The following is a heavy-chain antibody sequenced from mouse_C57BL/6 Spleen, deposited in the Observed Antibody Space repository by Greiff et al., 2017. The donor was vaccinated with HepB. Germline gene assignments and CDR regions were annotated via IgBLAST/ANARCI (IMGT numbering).Heavy chain of an antibody. CDR2: IYPGSGST. CDR3: ARGGWLLRYWFAY. J-gene: IGHJ3*01. Sequence: QVQLQQPGAELVKPGASVKMSCKASGYTFTSYWITWVKQRPGQGLEWIGDIYPGSGSTNYNEKIKSKATMTVDTSSSTAYMLLSSLTSEDSAVYYCARGGWLLRYWFAYWGQGTLVTVSA. D-gene: IGHD2-3*01. V-gene: IGHV1-55*01. CDR1: GYTFTSYW.